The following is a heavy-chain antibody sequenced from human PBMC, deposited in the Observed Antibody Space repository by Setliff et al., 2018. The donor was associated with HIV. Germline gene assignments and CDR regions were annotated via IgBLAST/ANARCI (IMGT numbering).Heavy chain of an antibody. CDR3: ARQARIHDYGDFDAFDF. D-gene: IGHD4-17*01. Sequence: GESLKISCQGSGYIFTGYWVGWVRQMAGKGLEWMGMVHPVDSDVRYSPSFEGQVTISADKSTSTAYLQWTGLKASDTAMYYCARQARIHDYGDFDAFDFWGQGTVVTVSS. CDR1: GYIFTGYW. V-gene: IGHV5-51*01. J-gene: IGHJ3*01. CDR2: VHPVDSDV.